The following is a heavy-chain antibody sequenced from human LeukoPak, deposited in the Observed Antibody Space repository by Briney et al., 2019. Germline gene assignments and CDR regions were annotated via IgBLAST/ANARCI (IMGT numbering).Heavy chain of an antibody. D-gene: IGHD2/OR15-2a*01. CDR2: VSTGSNYI. CDR3: ASDLDFY. J-gene: IGHJ4*02. V-gene: IGHV3-21*01. Sequence: GGSLRLSCTASGFTFSSYSLNWVRQAPGKGLEWVSSVSTGSNYIYYADSVKGRFTISRDNDKNSLYLQMNSLRAEDTAVYYCASDLDFYWGQGTLVTVSS. CDR1: GFTFSSYS.